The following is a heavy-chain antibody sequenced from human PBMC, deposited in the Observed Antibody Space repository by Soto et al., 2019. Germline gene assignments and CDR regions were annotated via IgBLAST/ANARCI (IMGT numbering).Heavy chain of an antibody. J-gene: IGHJ6*02. V-gene: IGHV1-69*13. Sequence: ASVKVSCKASGGTFSSYAISWVRQAPGQGLEWMGGIIPIFGTANYAQKFQGRVTITADESTSTAYMELSSLRSEDTAVYYCATRYSGYDLSWPFYGMDVWGQGTTVTVSS. D-gene: IGHD5-12*01. CDR1: GGTFSSYA. CDR3: ATRYSGYDLSWPFYGMDV. CDR2: IIPIFGTA.